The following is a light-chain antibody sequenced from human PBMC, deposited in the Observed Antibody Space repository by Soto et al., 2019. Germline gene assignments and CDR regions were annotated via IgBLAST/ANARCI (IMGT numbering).Light chain of an antibody. J-gene: IGLJ3*02. CDR3: QSYDSDNQV. CDR1: SGSIASNY. CDR2: EDN. Sequence: NFMLTQPHSVSESPGKTVTISCTRSSGSIASNYVQWYQQRPGSSPTTVIYEDNQRPSGVPDRFSGSIDSSSNSASLTISGLKTDVEADYYCQSYDSDNQVFGGGTKQTVL. V-gene: IGLV6-57*01.